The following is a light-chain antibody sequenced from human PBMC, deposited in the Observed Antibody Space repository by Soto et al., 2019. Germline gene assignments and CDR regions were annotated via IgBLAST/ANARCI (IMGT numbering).Light chain of an antibody. Sequence: EIVLTQSPGTLSLSPGERATISCRASQSVSSSYLAWYQKKPGQAPRLIIYGASSRATGIPYRFSGSGSGTDFTLTISSLEPEDFAVYYCQQYGSSPGTFGQGTKVEIK. CDR2: GAS. J-gene: IGKJ1*01. V-gene: IGKV3-20*01. CDR3: QQYGSSPGT. CDR1: QSVSSSY.